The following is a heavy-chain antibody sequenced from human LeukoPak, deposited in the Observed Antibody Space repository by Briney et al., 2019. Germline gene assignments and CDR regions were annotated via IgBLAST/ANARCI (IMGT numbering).Heavy chain of an antibody. D-gene: IGHD2-2*01. CDR3: ARDDYAGYYSYYMDV. CDR1: GGSISSGSYY. CDR2: IYTSGST. V-gene: IGHV4-61*02. J-gene: IGHJ6*03. Sequence: SQTLSLTCTVSGGSISSGSYYWSWIRQPAGKGLEWIGRIYTSGSTNYNPSLKSRVTISVDTSKNQFSLKLSSVTAADTAVYCCARDDYAGYYSYYMDVWGKGTTVTVSS.